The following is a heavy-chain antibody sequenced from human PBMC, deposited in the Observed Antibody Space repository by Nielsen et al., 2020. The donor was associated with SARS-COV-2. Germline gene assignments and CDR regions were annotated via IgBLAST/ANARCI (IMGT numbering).Heavy chain of an antibody. Sequence: GGSLRLSCAASGFTFSSYDMHWVRQATGKGLEWVSAIGTAGDTYYPGSVKGRFTISRENAKNSLYLQMNSLRAGDTAVYYCARGSGGLPYYYYGMDVWGQGTTVTVSS. CDR3: ARGSGGLPYYYYGMDV. V-gene: IGHV3-13*04. CDR2: IGTAGDT. J-gene: IGHJ6*02. D-gene: IGHD2-15*01. CDR1: GFTFSSYD.